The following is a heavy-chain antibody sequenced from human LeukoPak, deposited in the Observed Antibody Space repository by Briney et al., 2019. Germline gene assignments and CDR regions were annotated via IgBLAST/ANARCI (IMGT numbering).Heavy chain of an antibody. CDR1: GYTFTGYY. CDR3: ARDRGIVGAAGDYYYYMDV. D-gene: IGHD1-26*01. Sequence: ASVKVSCKASGYTFTGYYIHWVRQAPGQGLEWMGIINPSGGSTSYAQKFQGRVTMTRDMSTSTVYMELSSLRSEDTAVYYCARDRGIVGAAGDYYYYMDVWGKGTTVTVSS. V-gene: IGHV1-46*01. CDR2: INPSGGST. J-gene: IGHJ6*03.